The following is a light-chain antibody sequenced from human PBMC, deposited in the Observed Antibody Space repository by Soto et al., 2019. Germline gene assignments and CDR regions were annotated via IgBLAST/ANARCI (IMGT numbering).Light chain of an antibody. V-gene: IGLV3-21*04. CDR2: YDS. J-gene: IGLJ2*01. Sequence: SYELTQPPSVSVAPGKTARITCGGNNIGSKSVHWYQQKPGQAPVLVIYYDSDRPSGIPERFSGSNSGNTATLTISRVEAGDEADYYCQVLDSSSDHVVFGGGTKLTVL. CDR3: QVLDSSSDHVV. CDR1: NIGSKS.